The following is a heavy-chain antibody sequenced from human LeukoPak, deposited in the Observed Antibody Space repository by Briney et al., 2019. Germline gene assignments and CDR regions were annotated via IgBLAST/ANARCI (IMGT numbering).Heavy chain of an antibody. Sequence: GGSLRLSCAASGFTFSSYAMAWVRQAPGKGLEWVSSISGSGGSTYYADSVKGRFTISRDNSKKTLYLRVNSLRAEDTALYYCAKDMVARQLVPDAFDIWGQGTMVTVSS. D-gene: IGHD6-13*01. CDR1: GFTFSSYA. CDR2: ISGSGGST. J-gene: IGHJ3*02. CDR3: AKDMVARQLVPDAFDI. V-gene: IGHV3-23*01.